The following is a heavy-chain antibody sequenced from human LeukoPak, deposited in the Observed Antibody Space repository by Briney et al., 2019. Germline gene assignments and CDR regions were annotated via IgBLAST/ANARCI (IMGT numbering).Heavy chain of an antibody. V-gene: IGHV3-23*01. CDR2: ISTIGGST. CDR3: AKITVATTPNY. CDR1: GFTFSSYA. D-gene: IGHD3-10*01. J-gene: IGHJ4*02. Sequence: GGSLRLSCAASGFTFSSYAMSWVRQAPGKGLEWVSTISTIGGSTYYADSVKGRFTISRDNSKSTLYLQMNSLRAEDTAIYYCAKITVATTPNYWGQGTLVTVSS.